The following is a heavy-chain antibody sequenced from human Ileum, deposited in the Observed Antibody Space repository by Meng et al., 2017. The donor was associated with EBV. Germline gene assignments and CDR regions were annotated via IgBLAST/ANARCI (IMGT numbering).Heavy chain of an antibody. D-gene: IGHD2-21*02. Sequence: QLHLQEADPEMVKPSETLSLTCSVSGGSITSYSYYWGWIRQPPGKGLEWIATIYHTGSTYYNPSLKSRVTISVDTSKNEFSLKVTSVTAADTALYYCARRDTAWFDPWGRGTLVTVSS. CDR2: IYHTGST. J-gene: IGHJ5*02. V-gene: IGHV4-39*01. CDR1: GGSITSYSYY. CDR3: ARRDTAWFDP.